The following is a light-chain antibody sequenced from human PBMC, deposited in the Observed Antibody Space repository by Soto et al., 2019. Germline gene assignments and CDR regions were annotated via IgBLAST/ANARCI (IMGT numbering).Light chain of an antibody. J-gene: IGLJ1*01. CDR2: DVS. Sequence: QSVLTQPASVSGSPGQSITISCTGTSSDVGAYNYVSWYQHHPGKAPKLMIYDVSNRPSGVSNRFSGSKSGNTASLTISGLQAEDEADYYCSSYTRSSTRVFGTGTKVTVL. V-gene: IGLV2-14*03. CDR1: SSDVGAYNY. CDR3: SSYTRSSTRV.